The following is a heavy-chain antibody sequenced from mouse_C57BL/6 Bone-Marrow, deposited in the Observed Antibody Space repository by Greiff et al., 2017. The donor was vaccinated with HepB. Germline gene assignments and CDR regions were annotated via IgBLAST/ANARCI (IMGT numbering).Heavy chain of an antibody. Sequence: VQLVESGPGLVQPSQSLSITCTVSGFSLTSYGVHWVRQSPGKGLEWLGVIWSGGSTDYNAAFISRLSISKDNSKSQVFFKMNSLQADDTAIYYCARNPYYSNYEFAYWGQGTLVTVSA. J-gene: IGHJ3*01. V-gene: IGHV2-2*01. CDR1: GFSLTSYG. CDR2: IWSGGST. D-gene: IGHD2-5*01. CDR3: ARNPYYSNYEFAY.